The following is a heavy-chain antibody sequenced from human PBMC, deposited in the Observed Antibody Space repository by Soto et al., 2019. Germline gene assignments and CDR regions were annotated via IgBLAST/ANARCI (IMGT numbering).Heavy chain of an antibody. V-gene: IGHV1-69*08. Sequence: QVHLVQSGAEVKKPGSSVKVSCKASGGTFSSYTISWVRQAPGQGLEWMGRIIPILGIANYAQKFQGRVTITADKSTSTAYMELSSLRSEDTAVYYCARDDGDSGQRGFDYWGQGTLVTVSS. CDR3: ARDDGDSGQRGFDY. J-gene: IGHJ4*02. CDR2: IIPILGIA. D-gene: IGHD5-12*01. CDR1: GGTFSSYT.